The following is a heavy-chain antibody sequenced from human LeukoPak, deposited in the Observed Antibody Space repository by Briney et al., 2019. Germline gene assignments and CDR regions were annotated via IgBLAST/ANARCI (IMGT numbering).Heavy chain of an antibody. CDR3: ARGGIAVAGLKSLGY. V-gene: IGHV4-34*01. CDR2: INHSGST. Sequence: SETLSLTCAVYGGSFSGYYWSWIRQPPGKGLEWIGEINHSGSTNYNPSLKSRVTISVDTSKNQFSLKLSSVTAADTAVYYCARGGIAVAGLKSLGYWGQGTLVTVSS. CDR1: GGSFSGYY. J-gene: IGHJ4*02. D-gene: IGHD6-19*01.